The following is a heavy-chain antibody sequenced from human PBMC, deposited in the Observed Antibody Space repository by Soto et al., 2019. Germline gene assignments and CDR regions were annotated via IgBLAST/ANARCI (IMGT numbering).Heavy chain of an antibody. V-gene: IGHV5-51*01. CDR3: ARPANTVADHFDL. CDR2: IYPSDSDT. Sequence: GESLKISCQVSGYTFTIYWIGWVRQIPGKGLEWMGIIYPSDSDTRYSPSFQGQVTISADQSINTAYLQWDSLKASDTAIYYCARPANTVADHFDLWGQGTPVTVPQ. J-gene: IGHJ4*02. D-gene: IGHD4-17*01. CDR1: GYTFTIYW.